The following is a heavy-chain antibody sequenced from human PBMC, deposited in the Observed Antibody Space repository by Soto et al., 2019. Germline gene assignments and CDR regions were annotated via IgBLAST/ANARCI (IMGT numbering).Heavy chain of an antibody. CDR2: INHDSSTI. V-gene: IGHV3-7*01. CDR3: ARDPVESSSWLGTVWFDP. J-gene: IGHJ5*02. D-gene: IGHD6-13*01. Sequence: PGGSLRLSCAASGFTFSRYWMDWVRQAPRKGLEWVANINHDSSTIYYADSVKGRFTISRDNAKNSLYLQMNSLRAEDTAVYYCARDPVESSSWLGTVWFDPWGQGTLVTVSS. CDR1: GFTFSRYW.